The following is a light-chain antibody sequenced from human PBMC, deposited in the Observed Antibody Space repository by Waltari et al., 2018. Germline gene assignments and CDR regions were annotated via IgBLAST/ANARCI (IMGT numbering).Light chain of an antibody. J-gene: IGLJ3*02. CDR3: QVWEDSSDHPGV. Sequence: YGLTQPPSVSVAPGETASISCGGNDIGRQTVPWYQQKQGQAPVLVVDDETDRPAGIPERFSGSNSGNTATLTITRVEAGDEADYYCQVWEDSSDHPGVFGGGTKLTVL. V-gene: IGLV3-21*02. CDR2: DET. CDR1: DIGRQT.